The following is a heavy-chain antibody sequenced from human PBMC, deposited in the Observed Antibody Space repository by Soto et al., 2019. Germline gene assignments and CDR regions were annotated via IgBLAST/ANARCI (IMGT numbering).Heavy chain of an antibody. J-gene: IGHJ4*02. CDR2: IYYSGST. D-gene: IGHD3-10*02. V-gene: IGHV4-39*01. Sequence: PSETLSLTCTVSGGSISSSSYYWGWIRQPPGKGLEWIGSIYYSGSTYYNPSLKSRVTISVDTSKNQFSLKLSSVTAADTAVYYCARRLGARHYVVDYWGQGTLVTVSS. CDR3: ARRLGARHYVVDY. CDR1: GGSISSSSYY.